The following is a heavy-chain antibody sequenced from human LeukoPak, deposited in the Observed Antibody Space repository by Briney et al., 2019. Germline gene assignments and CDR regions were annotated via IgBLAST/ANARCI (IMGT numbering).Heavy chain of an antibody. CDR3: ARDDGPPIFGVVKHPFDY. CDR2: INPSGGST. J-gene: IGHJ4*02. CDR1: GYTFTSYY. Sequence: GASVKVSCKASGYTFTSYYMHWVRQAPGQGLEWMGIINPSGGSTSYAQKFQGRVTMTRDTSTSTVYMELSSLRSEDTAVYYCARDDGPPIFGVVKHPFDYWGQGTLVTVSS. V-gene: IGHV1-46*01. D-gene: IGHD3-3*01.